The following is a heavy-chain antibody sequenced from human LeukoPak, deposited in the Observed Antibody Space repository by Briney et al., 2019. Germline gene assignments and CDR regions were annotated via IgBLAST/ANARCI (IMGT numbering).Heavy chain of an antibody. CDR2: ISSSGSTI. CDR3: ARDGGPFQVVAAVYYYGMDV. CDR1: GFTFSDYY. Sequence: GGSLRLSCAASGFTFSDYYMSWIRQAPGKGLEWVSYISSSGSTIYYADSVKGRFTISRDNAKNSLYLQMNSLRAEDTAVYYCARDGGPFQVVAAVYYYGMDVWGQGTTVTVSS. V-gene: IGHV3-11*01. D-gene: IGHD2-15*01. J-gene: IGHJ6*02.